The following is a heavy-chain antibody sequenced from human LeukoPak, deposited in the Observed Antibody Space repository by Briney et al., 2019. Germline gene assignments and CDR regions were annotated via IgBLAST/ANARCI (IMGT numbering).Heavy chain of an antibody. Sequence: SVKVSCKASGGTFSSYAISWVRQAPGQGLEWMGGIIPIFGTANYAQKFQGRVTITADESTSTAYMELSSPRSEDTAVYYCARGSGRYGDYYAFDIWGQGTMVTVSS. CDR3: ARGSGRYGDYYAFDI. V-gene: IGHV1-69*13. D-gene: IGHD4-17*01. J-gene: IGHJ3*02. CDR2: IIPIFGTA. CDR1: GGTFSSYA.